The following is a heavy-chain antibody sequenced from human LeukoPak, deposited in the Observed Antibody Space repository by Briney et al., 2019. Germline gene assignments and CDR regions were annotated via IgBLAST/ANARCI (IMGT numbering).Heavy chain of an antibody. CDR3: ARALYSNSWWNPFDY. Sequence: SETLSLTCTVSDGSIGSSDYYWGWIRQPPGKGLEWIGSIYYSGNTYYNPSLKSRVTISVDTSKNHFSLNLTSVTAADTAIYYCARALYSNSWWNPFDYWGQGTLVTVSS. J-gene: IGHJ4*02. CDR1: DGSIGSSDYY. CDR2: IYYSGNT. D-gene: IGHD6-13*01. V-gene: IGHV4-39*02.